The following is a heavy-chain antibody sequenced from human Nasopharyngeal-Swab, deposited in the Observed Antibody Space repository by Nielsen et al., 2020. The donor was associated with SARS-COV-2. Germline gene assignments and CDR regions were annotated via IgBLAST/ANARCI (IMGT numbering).Heavy chain of an antibody. Sequence: SETLSLTCTVSGGSISSGGYYWSWIRQHPGKGLEWIGYIYYSGSTYYNPSLKSRVTISVDTSKNQFSLKLSSVTAADTAVYYCARDKRDFWTDVGFDYWGQGTLVTVSS. J-gene: IGHJ4*02. CDR1: GGSISSGGYY. V-gene: IGHV4-31*03. CDR2: IYYSGST. CDR3: ARDKRDFWTDVGFDY. D-gene: IGHD3-3*01.